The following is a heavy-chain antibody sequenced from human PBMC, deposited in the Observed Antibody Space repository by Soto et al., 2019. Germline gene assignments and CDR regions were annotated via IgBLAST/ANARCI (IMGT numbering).Heavy chain of an antibody. D-gene: IGHD1-7*01. J-gene: IGHJ5*02. V-gene: IGHV1-2*02. CDR2: INPNSGGT. CDR1: GYTFTGYY. Sequence: ASVKVSCRASGYTFTGYYMNWVRQAPGQGLEWMGWINPNSGGTNYAQKFQGRVTMTRDTSISTAYMELSGLRSDDTAVYYCARGAGTTSAFDWFDPWGQGTLVTVS. CDR3: ARGAGTTSAFDWFDP.